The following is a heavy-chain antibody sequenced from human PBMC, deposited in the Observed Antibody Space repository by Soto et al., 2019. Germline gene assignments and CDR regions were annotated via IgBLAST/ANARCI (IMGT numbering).Heavy chain of an antibody. CDR2: IIPIFGTA. CDR3: ARGAKRIAAAVTNWFDP. V-gene: IGHV1-69*13. D-gene: IGHD6-13*01. Sequence: ASVKVSCKASGGTFSSYAISWVRQAPGQGLEWMGGIIPIFGTANYAQKFQGRVTITADESTSTAYMELSSLRSEDTAVYYCARGAKRIAAAVTNWFDPWGQGTLVTVSS. CDR1: GGTFSSYA. J-gene: IGHJ5*02.